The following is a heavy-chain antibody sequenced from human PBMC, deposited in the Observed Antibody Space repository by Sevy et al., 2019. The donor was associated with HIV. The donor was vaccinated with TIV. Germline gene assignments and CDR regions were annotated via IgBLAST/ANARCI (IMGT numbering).Heavy chain of an antibody. Sequence: GGSLRLSCAASRFTFSSYSMNWVRQAPGKGLEWVSYINSSSSTIYYSDSVKGRFTISRDNAKNSLYLQMNSLRDEDTAVYYCARGELELQGTQMIYYYYGMDVWGQGTTVTVSS. CDR3: ARGELELQGTQMIYYYYGMDV. J-gene: IGHJ6*02. CDR2: INSSSSTI. D-gene: IGHD1-7*01. CDR1: RFTFSSYS. V-gene: IGHV3-48*02.